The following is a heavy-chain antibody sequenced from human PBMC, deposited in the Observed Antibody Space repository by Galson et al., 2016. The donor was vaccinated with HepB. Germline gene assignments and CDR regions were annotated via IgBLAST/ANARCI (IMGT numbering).Heavy chain of an antibody. D-gene: IGHD2-15*01. CDR2: ISSGGNR. CDR1: GFSVSDTN. CDR3: AKDVGIGVAYGMDV. V-gene: IGHV3-53*01. J-gene: IGHJ6*02. Sequence: SLRLSCAASGFSVSDTNMNWVRQAPGKGLEWVSVISSGGNRYYAVCVKGRFTISRDSSKNTVYLQMDILRAEDTAVYYCAKDVGIGVAYGMDVWGRGTTVAVSS.